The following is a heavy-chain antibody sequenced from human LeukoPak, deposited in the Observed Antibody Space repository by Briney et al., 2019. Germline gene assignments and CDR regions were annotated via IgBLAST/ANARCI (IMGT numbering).Heavy chain of an antibody. J-gene: IGHJ4*02. V-gene: IGHV3-23*01. Sequence: GGSLSLSCAPSGCTFATYVMPWVRQAAGRGVDGVSSVYVYGRVTYYADSVKGRFTISRDNSKNTIFLQMNSLRVEDTAVYYCAKGISADGYNFERGADYWGQGAQVIVSS. CDR3: AKGISADGYNFERGADY. CDR1: GCTFATYV. CDR2: VYVYGRVT. D-gene: IGHD1-1*01.